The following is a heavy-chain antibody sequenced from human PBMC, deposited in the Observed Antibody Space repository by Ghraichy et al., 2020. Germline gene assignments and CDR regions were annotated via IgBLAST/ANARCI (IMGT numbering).Heavy chain of an antibody. D-gene: IGHD6-6*01. CDR3: ARDQGSSSSYYYGMDV. CDR2: ITRSSSFK. CDR1: GLSDYS. Sequence: LALTCVGSGLSDYSMNWVRQSPGKGLEWISYITRSSSFKSYTDSVKGRFTISRDNAKNSLYLQMNSLRAEDTAVYYCARDQGSSSSYYYGMDVWGQGTKVNVSS. J-gene: IGHJ6*02. V-gene: IGHV3-21*05.